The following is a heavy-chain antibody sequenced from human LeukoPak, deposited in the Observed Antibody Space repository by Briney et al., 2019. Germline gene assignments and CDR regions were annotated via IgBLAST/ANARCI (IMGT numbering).Heavy chain of an antibody. CDR3: ARLGYCSSTSCPSNWFDP. CDR2: IYTSGST. CDR1: GGSISSYY. J-gene: IGHJ5*02. V-gene: IGHV4-4*09. D-gene: IGHD2-2*01. Sequence: PSETLSLTCTVSGGSISSYYWSWIRQPPGKGLEWIGYIYTSGSTNYNPSLKSRVTISVDTSKNQFSLKLSSVTAADTAVYYCARLGYCSSTSCPSNWFDPWGQGTLVTVSS.